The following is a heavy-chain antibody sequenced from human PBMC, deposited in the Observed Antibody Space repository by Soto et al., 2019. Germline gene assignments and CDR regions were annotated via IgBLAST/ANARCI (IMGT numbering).Heavy chain of an antibody. CDR1: GFTVSSNY. D-gene: IGHD1-1*01. V-gene: IGHV3-53*01. J-gene: IGHJ6*02. Sequence: EVQLVESGGGLIQPGGSLRLSCEAPGFTVSSNYRSWVRQAPGKGLEGVSVIYSGGSTYYADSVKGRFTISRDNSKNTLYLQMNSLRAEDTAVYYCARDGNNWNDHYYYGMDVWGQGTTVTVSS. CDR2: IYSGGST. CDR3: ARDGNNWNDHYYYGMDV.